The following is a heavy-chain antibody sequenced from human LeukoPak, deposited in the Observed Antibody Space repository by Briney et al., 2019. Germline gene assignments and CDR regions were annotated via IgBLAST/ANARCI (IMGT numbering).Heavy chain of an antibody. CDR1: GYTFTNYY. D-gene: IGHD6-13*01. CDR3: GRGYSSSWALIVAEYFQH. V-gene: IGHV1-2*04. J-gene: IGHJ1*01. CDR2: INPNSGGT. Sequence: ASVKVSCKASGYTFTNYYIHWVRQAPGQGPEWMGWINPNSGGTKYAQKFQGWVTMARDRSISTAYMELSRLRSDDTAVYYCGRGYSSSWALIVAEYFQHWGQGTLVTVSS.